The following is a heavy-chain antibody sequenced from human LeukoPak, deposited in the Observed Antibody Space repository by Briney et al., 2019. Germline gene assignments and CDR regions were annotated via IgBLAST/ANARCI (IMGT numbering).Heavy chain of an antibody. CDR1: GGSISSYS. CDR2: IYTSGST. D-gene: IGHD6-19*01. CDR3: ARDHLYSSGWFDY. V-gene: IGHV4-4*07. Sequence: PSETLSLTCTVSGGSISSYSWSWIRQPAGKGLEWIGRIYTSGSTNYNPSLKSRVTMSVDTSKSQFSLKLSSVTAADTAIYYCARDHLYSSGWFDYWGQGTLVTVSS. J-gene: IGHJ4*02.